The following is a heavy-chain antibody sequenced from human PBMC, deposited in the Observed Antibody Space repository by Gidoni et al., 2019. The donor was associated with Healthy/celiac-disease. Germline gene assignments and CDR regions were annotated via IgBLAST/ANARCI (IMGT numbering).Heavy chain of an antibody. D-gene: IGHD4-17*01. CDR2: IIPILGTA. J-gene: IGHJ6*02. V-gene: IGHV1-69*01. CDR3: AREMGTVTTGLWVV. Sequence: HVLLVQSGAEVKKPGSSVKVSCKASGATSTSYAISWVRQAPGQGLEWMGGIIPILGTANYAQKFQGRVTITADESTSTAYMELSSLRSEDTAVYYCAREMGTVTTGLWVVWGQGTTVTVSS. CDR1: GATSTSYA.